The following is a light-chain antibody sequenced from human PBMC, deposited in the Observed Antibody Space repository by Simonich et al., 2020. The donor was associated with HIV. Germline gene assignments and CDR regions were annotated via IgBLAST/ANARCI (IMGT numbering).Light chain of an antibody. Sequence: EIVLTQSPDTLSLSPGERAPLSCRPSQSVTSSYLAWVQQKPGQAPRLLIYAASSRAIGIPDRFSGSGSGTDFTLTISSLQPEDFATYYCQQSYSTPRTFGGGTKVEIK. CDR1: QSVTSSY. CDR3: QQSYSTPRT. J-gene: IGKJ4*01. CDR2: AAS. V-gene: IGKV3D-20*02.